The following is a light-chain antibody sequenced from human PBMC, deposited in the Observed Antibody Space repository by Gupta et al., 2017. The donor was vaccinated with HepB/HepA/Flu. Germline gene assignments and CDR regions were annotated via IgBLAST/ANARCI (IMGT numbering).Light chain of an antibody. CDR3: QQYGGSPWT. Sequence: EIVLTQSPGTLSLSPGERATLSCRASQSVSSSYLAWYQQKPGQAPRRLIYGGSSRATGIPDRFSVSGSGTDFTLTISRLEPEDFAVYYCQQYGGSPWTFGQGTKVEIK. CDR1: QSVSSSY. J-gene: IGKJ1*01. V-gene: IGKV3-20*01. CDR2: GGS.